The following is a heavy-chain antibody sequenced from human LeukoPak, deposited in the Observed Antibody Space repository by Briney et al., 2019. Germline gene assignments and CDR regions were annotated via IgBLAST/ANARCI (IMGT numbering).Heavy chain of an antibody. J-gene: IGHJ6*02. CDR1: GFTVSSNY. CDR2: IYSGGST. Sequence: GGSLRLSCAASGFTVSSNYMSWVRQAPGKGLEWVSVIYSGGSTYYADSVKGRFAISRDNSKNTLYLQMNSLRAEDTAVYYCARPGYKTRAPYYYYGMDVWGQGTTVTVSS. CDR3: ARPGYKTRAPYYYYGMDV. V-gene: IGHV3-66*04. D-gene: IGHD5-12*01.